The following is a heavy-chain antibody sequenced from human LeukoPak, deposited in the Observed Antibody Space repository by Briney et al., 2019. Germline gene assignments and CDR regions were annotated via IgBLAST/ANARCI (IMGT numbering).Heavy chain of an antibody. J-gene: IGHJ6*02. V-gene: IGHV3-30-3*01. CDR2: ISYDGSNK. CDR1: GFTFSSYA. D-gene: IGHD3-3*01. Sequence: GGSLRLSCAASGFTFSSYAMHWVRQAPGKGLEWVAVISYDGSNKYYADSVKGRFTISRDNSKNTLYLQMNSLRAEDTAVYYCAREVDFWNYYGMDVWGQGTTVTVPS. CDR3: AREVDFWNYYGMDV.